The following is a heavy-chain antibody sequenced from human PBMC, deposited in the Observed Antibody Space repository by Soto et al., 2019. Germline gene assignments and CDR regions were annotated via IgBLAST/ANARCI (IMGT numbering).Heavy chain of an antibody. Sequence: QVQLQQWGAGLLKPSETLSLTCAVYGGSFSGYYWSWIRQPPGKGLEWIGEINHSGSTNYNPSLKSRVTISVDTSTNQFSLKLSSVTAADTAVYYCARVAARPMKINWFDPWGQGTLVTVSS. CDR1: GGSFSGYY. D-gene: IGHD6-6*01. V-gene: IGHV4-34*01. CDR2: INHSGST. CDR3: ARVAARPMKINWFDP. J-gene: IGHJ5*02.